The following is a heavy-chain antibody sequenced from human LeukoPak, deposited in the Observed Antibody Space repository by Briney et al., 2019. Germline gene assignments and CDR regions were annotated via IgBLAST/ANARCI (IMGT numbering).Heavy chain of an antibody. J-gene: IGHJ4*02. CDR3: ARDLYDSSGYYYFDY. D-gene: IGHD3-22*01. CDR1: EFTFSVYY. CDR2: ISSSSSYT. Sequence: PGGSLRLSCAASEFTFSVYYMSWIRQAPGKGLEWVSYISSSSSYTNYADSVKGRFTISRDNAKNSLYLQMNSLRAEDTAVYYCARDLYDSSGYYYFDYWGQGTLVTVSS. V-gene: IGHV3-11*05.